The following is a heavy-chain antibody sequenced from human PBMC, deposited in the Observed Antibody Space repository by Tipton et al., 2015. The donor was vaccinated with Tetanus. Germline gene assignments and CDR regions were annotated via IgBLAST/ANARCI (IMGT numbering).Heavy chain of an antibody. CDR3: ARDYSIPYYFDN. J-gene: IGHJ4*02. Sequence: QLVQSGAEVKKPGASVKVSCKASGYTFTRYGIAWVRQAPGQGLEWVGWISPYNGNTNYGQKFQGRVTMTTEASTSTAYMELRSLRSDDTAVYFCARDYSIPYYFDNWGQGTRVIVSS. CDR2: ISPYNGNT. CDR1: GYTFTRYG. D-gene: IGHD4-11*01. V-gene: IGHV1-18*01.